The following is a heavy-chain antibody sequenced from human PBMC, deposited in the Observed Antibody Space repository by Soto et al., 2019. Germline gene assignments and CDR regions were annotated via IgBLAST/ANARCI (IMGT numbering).Heavy chain of an antibody. Sequence: QVQLVQSGAEVKKPGASVKASCKASGYTFTSYYMHWVRQAPGQGLEWMGIINPSGGSTSYAQKFQGRVTMTRDTSTSTVYMELSSLRSEDTAVYYCARALTGYSSGWWGNYFDYWGQGTLVTVSS. J-gene: IGHJ4*02. V-gene: IGHV1-46*01. D-gene: IGHD6-19*01. CDR1: GYTFTSYY. CDR3: ARALTGYSSGWWGNYFDY. CDR2: INPSGGST.